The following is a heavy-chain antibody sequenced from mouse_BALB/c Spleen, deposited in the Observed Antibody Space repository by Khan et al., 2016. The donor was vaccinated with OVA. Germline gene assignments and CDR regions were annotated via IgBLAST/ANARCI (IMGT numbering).Heavy chain of an antibody. V-gene: IGHV2-2*02. Sequence: QVQLKQSGPGLVQPSQSLSITCTVSGFSLTNYSVHWVRQSPGKGLEWLGVIWSAGSTDYNAAFISRLTIRKANSRSQVFFKMNSLQPNDTGIYFCARTSYDSGRGALFACWGHGTLVTVSA. CDR2: IWSAGST. J-gene: IGHJ3*01. CDR1: GFSLTNYS. D-gene: IGHD2-4*01. CDR3: ARTSYDSGRGALFAC.